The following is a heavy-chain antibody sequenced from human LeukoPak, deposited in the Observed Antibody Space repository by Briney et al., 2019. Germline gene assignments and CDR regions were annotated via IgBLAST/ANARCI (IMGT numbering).Heavy chain of an antibody. D-gene: IGHD1-26*01. CDR1: GYTITNYG. CDR2: ISTYNGYT. V-gene: IGHV1-18*01. J-gene: IGHJ5*01. Sequence: ASVKLSCKASGYTITNYGISWLRQAPGQGLEWVGWISTYNGYTNYAQKFQGRATMTTDTSTSTAYMELRSLRSDAAAAEYCAGADINSGLDRFDSWGQGTLLTVSS. CDR3: AGADINSGLDRFDS.